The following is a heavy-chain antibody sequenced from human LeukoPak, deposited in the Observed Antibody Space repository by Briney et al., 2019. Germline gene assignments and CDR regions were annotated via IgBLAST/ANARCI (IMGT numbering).Heavy chain of an antibody. J-gene: IGHJ4*02. CDR1: GGSISSYY. Sequence: PSETLSLTCTVSGGSISSYYWSWIRQPPGKGLEWIGYNYYSGSTNYNPSLKSRVTISVDTSKNQFSLKLSSVTAADTAVYYCARVAIAVDGRGYFDYWGQGTLVTVSS. V-gene: IGHV4-59*01. CDR3: ARVAIAVDGRGYFDY. D-gene: IGHD6-19*01. CDR2: NYYSGST.